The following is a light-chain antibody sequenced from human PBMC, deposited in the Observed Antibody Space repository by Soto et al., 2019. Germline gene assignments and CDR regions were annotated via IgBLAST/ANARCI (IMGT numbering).Light chain of an antibody. CDR1: QRVGSN. CDR3: QQYTSWPIT. CDR2: GIS. J-gene: IGKJ5*01. Sequence: ELVLTQSPATLSVSPGERATLSCWASQRVGSNFLAWYQQKPGQAPRLLIYGISARAIGVPDRFSGSGSGTEFTLTISSLQSEDFAVYYCQQYTSWPITFGQGTRLEIK. V-gene: IGKV3-15*01.